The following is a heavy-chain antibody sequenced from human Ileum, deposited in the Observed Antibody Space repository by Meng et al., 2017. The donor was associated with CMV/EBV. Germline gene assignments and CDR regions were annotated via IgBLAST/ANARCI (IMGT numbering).Heavy chain of an antibody. V-gene: IGHV1-2*02. CDR1: GYTFTGYY. D-gene: IGHD3-22*01. CDR3: ARADYYDSSGYPPGYY. J-gene: IGHJ4*02. CDR2: INPNSGGT. Sequence: ASVKVSCKASGYTFTGYYMHWVRQAPGQGLDWMGWINPNSGGTNYAQKFQGRVTMTRDTSISTAYMELSRLRSDDTAVYYCARADYYDSSGYPPGYYWGQGTLVTVSS.